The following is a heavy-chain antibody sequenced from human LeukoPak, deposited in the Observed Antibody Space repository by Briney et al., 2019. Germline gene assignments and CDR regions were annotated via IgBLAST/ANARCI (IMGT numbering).Heavy chain of an antibody. CDR3: AAPYSSTWFDY. V-gene: IGHV1-58*01. J-gene: IGHJ4*02. Sequence: SVKASCKASGFTFTSRSAVQWVRQARGQRLEWIGWIVVGSDNTNYAQKFQERVTITRDMSTSTSYMELSSLRSEDTAVYYCAAPYSSTWFDYWGQGTLVTVSS. D-gene: IGHD6-13*01. CDR1: GFTFTSRSA. CDR2: IVVGSDNT.